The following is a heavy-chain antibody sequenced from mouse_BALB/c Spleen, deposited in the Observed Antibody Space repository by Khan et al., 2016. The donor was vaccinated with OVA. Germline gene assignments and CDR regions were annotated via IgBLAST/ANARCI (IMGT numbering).Heavy chain of an antibody. J-gene: IGHJ3*01. CDR2: IWAGGST. Sequence: QVQLKESGPGLVAPSQTLSITCTVTGFSLSSYGVHWVRQPPGKGLEWLGVIWAGGSTNHNSALMSRLSISKDNSKSQVFLKMNSLQTDDTAMYYCARDFYYGAWFAYWGQGTLVTVSA. V-gene: IGHV2-9*02. CDR1: GFSLSSYG. D-gene: IGHD1-1*01. CDR3: ARDFYYGAWFAY.